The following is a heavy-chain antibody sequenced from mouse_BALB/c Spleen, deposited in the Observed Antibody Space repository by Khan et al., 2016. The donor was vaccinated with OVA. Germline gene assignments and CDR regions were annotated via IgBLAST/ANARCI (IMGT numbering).Heavy chain of an antibody. CDR2: ISSTGST. CDR3: ARSLYYSDSYAMDY. CDR1: GYSITSDYA. Sequence: EVKLLESGPGLVKPSQSLSLTCTVTGYSITSDYAWNWIRQFPGNKLEWMGYISSTGSTSYNPSLKSRISIPRDTSKNPFFLPLDSVTTEDTATYYCARSLYYSDSYAMDYWGQGTSVTVSS. J-gene: IGHJ4*01. V-gene: IGHV3-2*02. D-gene: IGHD2-13*01.